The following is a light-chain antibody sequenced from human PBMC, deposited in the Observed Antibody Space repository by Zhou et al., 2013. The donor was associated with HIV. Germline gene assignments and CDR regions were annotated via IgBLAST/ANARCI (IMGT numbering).Light chain of an antibody. CDR1: QSISNW. Sequence: DIQMTQSPSTLSASVGDRVTITCRASQSISNWLAWYQQKPGKAPKLLIYKASSLESGVPSRFSGSGSGTEFTLTITSLQPDDFATYYCQQYHSSSQTFGQGTKVDIK. CDR3: QQYHSSSQT. J-gene: IGKJ1*01. CDR2: KAS. V-gene: IGKV1-5*03.